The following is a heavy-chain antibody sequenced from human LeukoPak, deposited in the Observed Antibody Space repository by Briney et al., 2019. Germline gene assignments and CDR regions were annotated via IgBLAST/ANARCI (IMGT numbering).Heavy chain of an antibody. Sequence: SQTLSLTCAVSGGSISSGGYSWSWIRQPPGKGLEWIGSIYYSGSTYYNPSLKSRVTISVDTSKNQFSLKLSSVTAADTAVYYCARDYCSGGSCYLDYWGQGTLVTVSS. CDR1: GGSISSGGYS. CDR2: IYYSGST. D-gene: IGHD2-15*01. V-gene: IGHV4-30-2*03. J-gene: IGHJ4*02. CDR3: ARDYCSGGSCYLDY.